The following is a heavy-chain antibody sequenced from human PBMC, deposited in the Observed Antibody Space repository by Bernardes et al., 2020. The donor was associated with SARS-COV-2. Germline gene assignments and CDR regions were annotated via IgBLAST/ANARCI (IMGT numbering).Heavy chain of an antibody. J-gene: IGHJ4*02. CDR1: GFTFSNSA. CDR2: ISYSGSST. CDR3: AKGGYYDTNAYYQIDY. Sequence: GGSLRLSCAASGFTFSNSAMSWVRQAPGKGLEWVSSISYSGSSTYYADSVKGRFTISRDNSKNMLYLQMNSLRAEDKAVYYCAKGGYYDTNAYYQIDYWGQGTLVTGSS. V-gene: IGHV3-23*01. D-gene: IGHD3-22*01.